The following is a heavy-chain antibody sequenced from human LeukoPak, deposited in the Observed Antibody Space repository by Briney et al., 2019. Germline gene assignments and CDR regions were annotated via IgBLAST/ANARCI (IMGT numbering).Heavy chain of an antibody. Sequence: SETLSLTCTVSGGSISSGSYYWSWIRQPAGKGLEWIGSIYHSGSTYYNPSLKSRVTISVDTSKNQFSLKLSSVTAADTAVYYCARVTRAASIVGTLIDYWGQGTLVTVSS. CDR2: IYHSGST. J-gene: IGHJ4*02. CDR1: GGSISSGSYY. V-gene: IGHV4-39*07. D-gene: IGHD1-26*01. CDR3: ARVTRAASIVGTLIDY.